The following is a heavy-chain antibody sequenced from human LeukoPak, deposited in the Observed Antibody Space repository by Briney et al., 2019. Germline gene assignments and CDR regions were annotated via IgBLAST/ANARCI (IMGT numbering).Heavy chain of an antibody. CDR2: IYYSGST. Sequence: SETLSLTCTVSGGSISSYYWSWIQQPPGKGLEWIGYIYYSGSTNYNPSLKSRVTISVDTSKNQFSLKLSSVTAADTAVYYCARHFSNSIYYYYGMDVWGQGTTVTVSS. CDR3: ARHFSNSIYYYYGMDV. CDR1: GGSISSYY. J-gene: IGHJ6*02. V-gene: IGHV4-59*08. D-gene: IGHD4-11*01.